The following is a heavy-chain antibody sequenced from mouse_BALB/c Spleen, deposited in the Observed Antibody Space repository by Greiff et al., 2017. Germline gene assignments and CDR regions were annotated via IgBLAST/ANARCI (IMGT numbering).Heavy chain of an antibody. V-gene: IGHV1S81*02. CDR1: GYTFTSYW. CDR2: INPSNGRT. Sequence: QVQLQQSGAELVKPGASVKLSCKASGYTFTSYWMHWVKQRPGQGLEWIGEINPSNGRTNYNEKFKSKATLTVDKSSSTAYMQLSSLTSEDSAVYYCAREFSYYFDYWGQGTTLTVSS. J-gene: IGHJ2*01. CDR3: AREFSYYFDY.